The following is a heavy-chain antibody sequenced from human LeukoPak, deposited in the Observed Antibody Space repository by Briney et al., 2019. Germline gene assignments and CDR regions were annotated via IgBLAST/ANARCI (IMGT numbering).Heavy chain of an antibody. CDR1: GITFSNYA. J-gene: IGHJ3*02. CDR3: SSDPNGAYVGAFDM. CDR2: AKGSGYT. V-gene: IGHV3-23*01. D-gene: IGHD2-8*01. Sequence: GGSLRLSCAASGITFSNYALTWVRQAPGKGLEWVSSAKGSGYTYYADSVKGRFTVSRDNSKNTLFLQMNELRAQDTALYYCSSDPNGAYVGAFDMWGPGTMVTVSS.